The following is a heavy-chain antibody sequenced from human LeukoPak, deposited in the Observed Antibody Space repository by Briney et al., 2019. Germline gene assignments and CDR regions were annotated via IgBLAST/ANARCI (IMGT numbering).Heavy chain of an antibody. J-gene: IGHJ4*02. CDR1: GYTFTSYD. CDR2: MNPNSGNT. CDR3: ARRLRYYYDSSGYSDY. Sequence: ASVKVSCKASGYTFTSYDINWVRQATGQGIEWMGWMNPNSGNTGYAQKFQGRVTMTRNTSISTAYMELSSLRSEDTAVYYCARRLRYYYDSSGYSDYWGQGTLVTVSS. V-gene: IGHV1-8*01. D-gene: IGHD3-22*01.